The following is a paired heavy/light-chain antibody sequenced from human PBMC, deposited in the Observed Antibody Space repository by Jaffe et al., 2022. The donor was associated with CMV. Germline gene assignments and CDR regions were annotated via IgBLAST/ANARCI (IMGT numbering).Heavy chain of an antibody. D-gene: IGHD3-10*01. CDR3: TTDLARWLTMVRGVIDLKFDY. V-gene: IGHV3-15*01. CDR2: IKSKTDGGTT. Sequence: EVQLVESGGGLVKPGGSLRLSCAASGFTFSNAWMSWVRQAPGKGLEWVGRIKSKTDGGTTDYAAPVKGRFTISRDDSKNTLYLQMNSLKTEDTAVYYCTTDLARWLTMVRGVIDLKFDYWGQGTLVTVSS. CDR1: GFTFSNAW. J-gene: IGHJ4*02.
Light chain of an antibody. CDR3: QVWDSRDVV. Sequence: SYELTQPLSVSVALGQTARITCGGNNIGSKNVHWYQQKPGQAPVLVIYRDSNRPSGIPERFSGSNSGNTATLTISRAQAGDEADYYCQVWDSRDVVFGGGTKLTVL. CDR1: NIGSKN. J-gene: IGLJ2*01. CDR2: RDS. V-gene: IGLV3-9*01.